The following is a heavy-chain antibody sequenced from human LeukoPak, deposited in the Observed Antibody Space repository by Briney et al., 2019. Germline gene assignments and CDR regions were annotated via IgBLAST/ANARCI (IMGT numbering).Heavy chain of an antibody. CDR3: ARDGYDILTGYYRPYYYGMDV. V-gene: IGHV3-33*01. Sequence: GGSLRLSCAASGFTFSSYGMHWVRQAPGKGREWVAVIWYDGSNKYYADSVKGRFTISRDNSKNTLYLQMNSLRAEDTAVYYCARDGYDILTGYYRPYYYGMDVWGQGTTVTVSS. D-gene: IGHD3-9*01. CDR2: IWYDGSNK. J-gene: IGHJ6*02. CDR1: GFTFSSYG.